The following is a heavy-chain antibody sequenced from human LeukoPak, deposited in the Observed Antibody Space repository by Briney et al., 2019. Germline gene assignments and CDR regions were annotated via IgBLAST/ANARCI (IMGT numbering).Heavy chain of an antibody. CDR2: ISAYNGNT. CDR3: ASGYSSSWYFYY. Sequence: ASVKVSCTASGGTFSSYAISWVRQAPGQGLEWMGWISAYNGNTNYAQKLQGRVTMTTDTSTSTAYMELRSLRSDDTAVYYCASGYSSSWYFYYWGQGTLVTVSS. J-gene: IGHJ4*02. D-gene: IGHD6-13*01. CDR1: GGTFSSYA. V-gene: IGHV1-18*01.